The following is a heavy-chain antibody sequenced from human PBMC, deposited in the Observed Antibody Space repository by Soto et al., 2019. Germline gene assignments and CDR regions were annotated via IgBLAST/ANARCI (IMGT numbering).Heavy chain of an antibody. Sequence: PSETLSLTCTVSGGSISSSSDVYYWPWIRQHPGKGLEWIGHISYRGTTYYNPSLRSRVRISVDTSKNQFSLNLRSATAADSAVYYCARVSTLIVVVTAISGWFDPWGQGSLVTVSS. V-gene: IGHV4-31*03. CDR2: ISYRGTT. CDR1: GGSISSSSDVYY. D-gene: IGHD2-21*02. J-gene: IGHJ5*02. CDR3: ARVSTLIVVVTAISGWFDP.